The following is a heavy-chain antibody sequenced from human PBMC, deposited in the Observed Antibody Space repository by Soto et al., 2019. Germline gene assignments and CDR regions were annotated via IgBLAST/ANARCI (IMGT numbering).Heavy chain of an antibody. CDR3: ARGWPEDYDFWSGYGASFDP. D-gene: IGHD3-3*01. CDR1: GGSFSGYY. Sequence: SETLSLTCAVYGGSFSGYYWSWIRQPPGKGLEWIGEINHSGSTNYNPSLKSRVTISVDTSKNQFSLKLSSVTAADTAVYYCARGWPEDYDFWSGYGASFDPWGQGTLVTVSS. V-gene: IGHV4-34*01. CDR2: INHSGST. J-gene: IGHJ5*02.